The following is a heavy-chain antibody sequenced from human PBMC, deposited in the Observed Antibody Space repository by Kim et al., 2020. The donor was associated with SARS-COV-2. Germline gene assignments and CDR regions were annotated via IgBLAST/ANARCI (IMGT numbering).Heavy chain of an antibody. CDR1: GYSISSGYY. CDR3: ARDHGVGATHFDY. V-gene: IGHV4-38-2*02. CDR2: IYHSGST. J-gene: IGHJ4*02. D-gene: IGHD1-26*01. Sequence: SETLSLTCTVSGYSISSGYYWGWIRQPPGKGLEWIGSIYHSGSTYYNPSLKSRVTISVDTSKDQFSLKLSSVTAADTAVYYCARDHGVGATHFDYWGQGTLVTVSS.